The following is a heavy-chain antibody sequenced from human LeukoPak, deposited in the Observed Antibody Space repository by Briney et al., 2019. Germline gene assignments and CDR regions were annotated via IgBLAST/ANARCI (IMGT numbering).Heavy chain of an antibody. J-gene: IGHJ4*02. Sequence: SEKISCKASGGTDSSYAISWVRQASGQWLEWMGGTIPIFGTANYAQKFQGRVTITADESTSTAYMELSSLRSEDTAVYYCAKDGYYYDSSGPDYWGQGTLVTVSS. CDR3: AKDGYYYDSSGPDY. V-gene: IGHV1-69*01. CDR2: TIPIFGTA. D-gene: IGHD3-22*01. CDR1: GGTDSSYA.